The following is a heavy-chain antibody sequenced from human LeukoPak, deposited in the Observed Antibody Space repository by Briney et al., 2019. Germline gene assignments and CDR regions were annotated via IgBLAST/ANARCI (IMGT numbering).Heavy chain of an antibody. CDR1: GFIFSSFE. J-gene: IGHJ4*02. V-gene: IGHV3-48*03. CDR2: IDSSGNTR. Sequence: PPGGSLRLSCAASGFIFSSFEMSWVRQAPGRGLQWVSYIDSSGNTRYYADSVKGRFTISRDNAQNSLYLQMNSLRVEDTAVYYCARVTWYSDRSALPGMDYWGQGTLVTVSS. D-gene: IGHD1-14*01. CDR3: ARVTWYSDRSALPGMDY.